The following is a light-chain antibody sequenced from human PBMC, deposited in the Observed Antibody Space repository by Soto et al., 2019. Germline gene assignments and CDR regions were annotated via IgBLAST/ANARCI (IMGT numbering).Light chain of an antibody. CDR2: EVG. Sequence: QSALTQPASVSGSPGQSITISCTGSSSDVGGHNHVSWYQQHPGKAPKLIIYEVGNRPSGVSNRFSGSKSGNTASLTISVFQAEDEADYYCNSYTSSSTHVFGTGTKLTVL. J-gene: IGLJ1*01. V-gene: IGLV2-14*01. CDR3: NSYTSSSTHV. CDR1: SSDVGGHNH.